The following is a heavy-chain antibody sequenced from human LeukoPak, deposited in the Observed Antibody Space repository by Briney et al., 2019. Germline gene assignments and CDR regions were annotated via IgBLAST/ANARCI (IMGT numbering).Heavy chain of an antibody. J-gene: IGHJ4*02. CDR1: GGSISSYY. CDR2: IYYSGNT. V-gene: IGHV4-59*01. D-gene: IGHD3-16*01. CDR3: ARDLGFGYFDY. Sequence: SETLSLTCTASGGSISSYYWSWIRQPPGKGQEWIGDIYYSGNTNYNPSLKSRVTISVDTSKNQFSLKLSSVTAADTAVYYCARDLGFGYFDYWGQGTLVTVSS.